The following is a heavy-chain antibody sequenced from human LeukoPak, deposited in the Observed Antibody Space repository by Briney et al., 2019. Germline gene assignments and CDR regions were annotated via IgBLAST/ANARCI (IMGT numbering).Heavy chain of an antibody. CDR1: GGSFSGYY. D-gene: IGHD3-3*01. V-gene: IGHV4-34*01. CDR3: ARGSGVNPYYDFWSGYKSYHNWFDP. Sequence: PSETLSLTCAVYGGSFSGYYWSWIRQPPGKGLEWIGEINHSGSTNYNPSLKSRVTISVDTSKNQSSLKLSSVTAADTAVYYCARGSGVNPYYDFWSGYKSYHNWFDPWGQGTLVTVSS. J-gene: IGHJ5*02. CDR2: INHSGST.